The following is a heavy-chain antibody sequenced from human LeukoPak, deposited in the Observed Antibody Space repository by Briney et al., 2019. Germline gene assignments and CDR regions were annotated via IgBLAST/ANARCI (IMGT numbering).Heavy chain of an antibody. CDR2: ISGSGGKT. J-gene: IGHJ4*02. CDR1: GFTFSSYA. CDR3: AKDRPLSVAVAGTGNFDY. V-gene: IGHV3-23*01. D-gene: IGHD6-19*01. Sequence: GGSLRLSCAASGFTFSSYAMSWVRQTPGKGLEWVSAISGSGGKTQYADAVKGRFTISRDNSKNTVFLQVNSLRAEDSAVYYCAKDRPLSVAVAGTGNFDYWGQGTLVIVSS.